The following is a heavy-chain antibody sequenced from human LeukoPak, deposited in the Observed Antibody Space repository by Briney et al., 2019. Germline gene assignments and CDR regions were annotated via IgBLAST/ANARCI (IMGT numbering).Heavy chain of an antibody. V-gene: IGHV3-23*01. CDR2: ISGSGCST. J-gene: IGHJ4*02. Sequence: GGSLRQTCAASGCTYSSYSRSGIGQTPCRGVQGVSAISGSGCSTYYADPVQGRFTISRDNSNNTLHLQMISLRAEDTAVYYCAKDSGSSRVEFVVSDYWGQGTLVTVST. D-gene: IGHD6-13*01. CDR1: GCTYSSYS. CDR3: AKDSGSSRVEFVVSDY.